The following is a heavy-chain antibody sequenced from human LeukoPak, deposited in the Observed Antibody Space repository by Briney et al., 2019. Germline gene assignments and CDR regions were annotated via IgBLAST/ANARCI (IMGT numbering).Heavy chain of an antibody. CDR3: ARDPEGDDYDMDV. Sequence: GGSLRLSCAASRLSISFYWMRWVRQVPGRGLEWVANINQEGTEKNYVDSVKGRFTISRDNAKNSVYLQMNRLRDEDTAAYYCARDPEGDDYDMDVWGQGTTVTVSS. D-gene: IGHD3-16*01. CDR1: RLSISFYW. CDR2: INQEGTEK. V-gene: IGHV3-7*04. J-gene: IGHJ6*02.